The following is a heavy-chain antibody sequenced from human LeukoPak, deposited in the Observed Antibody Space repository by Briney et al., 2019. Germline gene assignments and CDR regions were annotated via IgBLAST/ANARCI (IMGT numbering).Heavy chain of an antibody. J-gene: IGHJ5*02. CDR2: IYYSGST. D-gene: IGHD3-10*01. Sequence: SETLSLTCTVSGGSISSYYWSWIRQPPGKGLEWIGYIYYSGSTYYNPSLKSRLTISVDTSKTQFSLKLSSVTAADTAVYYCASYYYASGSYSWFDPWGQGTLVTVSS. V-gene: IGHV4-59*08. CDR1: GGSISSYY. CDR3: ASYYYASGSYSWFDP.